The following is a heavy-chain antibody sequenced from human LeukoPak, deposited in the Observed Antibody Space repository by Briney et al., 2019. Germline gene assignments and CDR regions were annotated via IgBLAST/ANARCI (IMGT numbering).Heavy chain of an antibody. CDR2: ISYDGSNK. J-gene: IGHJ4*02. CDR3: AKDRDTAMVN. D-gene: IGHD5-18*01. V-gene: IGHV3-30*18. Sequence: GGSLRLSCAASGFTLSSYNMNWVRQAPGKGLEWVAVISYDGSNKYYADSVKGRFTISRDNSKNTLYLQMNSLRAEDTAVYYCAKDRDTAMVNWGQGTLVTVSS. CDR1: GFTLSSYN.